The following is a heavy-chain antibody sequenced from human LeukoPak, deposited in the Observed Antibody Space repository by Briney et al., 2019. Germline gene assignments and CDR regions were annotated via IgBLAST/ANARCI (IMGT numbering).Heavy chain of an antibody. CDR1: GFTVISNL. CDR3: ARGAYRISWPGIDY. D-gene: IGHD3-16*02. V-gene: IGHV3-53*01. CDR2: IYSGGAT. Sequence: GGSLRLSCAASGFTVISNLMTWVRQSPGRGLEWLSSIYSGGATYYADSVKGRFTISRDHSNNSVSLQMTNLRVEDTAIYYCARGAYRISWPGIDYWGQGTLVTVSS. J-gene: IGHJ4*02.